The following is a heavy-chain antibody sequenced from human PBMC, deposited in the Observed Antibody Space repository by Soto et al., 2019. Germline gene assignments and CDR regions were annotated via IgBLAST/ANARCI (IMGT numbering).Heavy chain of an antibody. CDR2: ISAYNGNT. D-gene: IGHD1-26*01. J-gene: IGHJ5*02. CDR3: ARGGNSGSYYEGWFDP. V-gene: IGHV1-18*04. Sequence: ASVKVSCKASGCTFTSYGISWVRQAPGQGLEWMGWISAYNGNTNYAQKLQGRVTMTTDTSTSTAYMELRSLRSDDTAVYYCARGGNSGSYYEGWFDPWGQGTLVTVS. CDR1: GCTFTSYG.